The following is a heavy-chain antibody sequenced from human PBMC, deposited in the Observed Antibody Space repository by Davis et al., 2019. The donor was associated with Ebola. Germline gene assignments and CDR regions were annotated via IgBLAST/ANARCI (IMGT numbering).Heavy chain of an antibody. CDR1: GFTFSSYS. Sequence: GESLKISCAASGFTFSSYSINWVRQAPGKGLEWVSYISSSSSTIYYADSVKGRFTISRDNAKNSLYLQMNSLRDEDTAVYYCASHLSWGQGTLVTVSS. CDR2: ISSSSSTI. CDR3: ASHLS. V-gene: IGHV3-48*02. J-gene: IGHJ4*02.